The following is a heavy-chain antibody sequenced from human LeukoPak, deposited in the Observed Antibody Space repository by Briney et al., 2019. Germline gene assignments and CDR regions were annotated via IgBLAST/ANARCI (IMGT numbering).Heavy chain of an antibody. CDR2: IYYSGST. CDR1: AGSISSYY. CDR3: ARDGPIVGATFFDY. D-gene: IGHD1-26*01. J-gene: IGHJ4*02. Sequence: PSETLSLTCTVSAGSISSYYWSWIRQPPGKGLVWIGYIYYSGSTNYNPSLKSRVTISVDTSKNQFSLKLSSVTAADTAVYYCARDGPIVGATFFDYWGQGTLVTVSS. V-gene: IGHV4-59*12.